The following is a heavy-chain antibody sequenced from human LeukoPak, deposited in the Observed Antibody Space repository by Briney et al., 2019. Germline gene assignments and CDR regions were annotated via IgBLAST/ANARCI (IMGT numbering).Heavy chain of an antibody. J-gene: IGHJ4*02. Sequence: SVKVSCKASRGTFSSYAISWVRQAPGHGLEWMGGIIPIFGTANYAQKFQGRVTITTDESTSTAYMELSSLRSEDTAVYYCARGYDILTGYLLFDYWGQGTLVTVSS. CDR3: ARGYDILTGYLLFDY. CDR2: IIPIFGTA. D-gene: IGHD3-9*01. V-gene: IGHV1-69*05. CDR1: RGTFSSYA.